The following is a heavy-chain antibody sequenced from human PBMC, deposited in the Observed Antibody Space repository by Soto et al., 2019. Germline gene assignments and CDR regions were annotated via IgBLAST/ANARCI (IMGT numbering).Heavy chain of an antibody. D-gene: IGHD4-17*01. J-gene: IGHJ4*02. CDR1: GFTFSSYW. Sequence: EVQLVESGGGLVQPGGSLRLSCAASGFTFSSYWMHWVRQAPGKGLVWVSRINSEGSSTSYADSVKGRVTISRDNAKNTLYLQMNSLSAEDTAVYYCARGYGDYEDLDYWGQGTLVTVSS. CDR2: INSEGSST. V-gene: IGHV3-74*01. CDR3: ARGYGDYEDLDY.